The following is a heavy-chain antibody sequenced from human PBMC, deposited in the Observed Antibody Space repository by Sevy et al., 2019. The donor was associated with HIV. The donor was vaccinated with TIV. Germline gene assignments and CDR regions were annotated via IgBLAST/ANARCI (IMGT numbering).Heavy chain of an antibody. D-gene: IGHD6-13*01. CDR2: IYPGDSDT. V-gene: IGHV5-51*01. J-gene: IGHJ6*03. CDR3: ARIGAEYSSSWYAIYYYYYYMDV. CDR1: GYSFTSYW. Sequence: GESLKISCKGSGYSFTSYWIGWVRQMPGKGLEWMGIIYPGDSDTRDSPSFQGQVTISADKSISTAYLQWSSLKASDTAMYYCARIGAEYSSSWYAIYYYYYYMDVWGKGTTVTVSS.